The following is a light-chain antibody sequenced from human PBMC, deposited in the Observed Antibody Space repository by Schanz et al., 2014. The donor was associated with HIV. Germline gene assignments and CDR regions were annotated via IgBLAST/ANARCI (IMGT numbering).Light chain of an antibody. V-gene: IGLV1-47*01. CDR3: AAWDDSLSGLYV. CDR1: SSNIGTNY. Sequence: QSVLTQPPSVSGAPGQRVAISCTGSSSNIGTNYVYWYQQLPGTAPKLLIYRNNYRPSGVPDRFSGSKSGTSASLAISGLRSEDEADYYCAAWDDSLSGLYVFGTGTKLTVL. CDR2: RNN. J-gene: IGLJ1*01.